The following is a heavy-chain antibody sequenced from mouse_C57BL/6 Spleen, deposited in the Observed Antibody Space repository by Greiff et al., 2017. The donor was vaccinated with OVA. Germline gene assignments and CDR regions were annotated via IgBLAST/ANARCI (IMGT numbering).Heavy chain of an antibody. CDR1: GYSITSGYY. D-gene: IGHD2-5*01. Sequence: EVQRVESGPGLVKPSQSLSLTCSVTGYSITSGYYWNWIRQFPGNKLEWMGYISYDGSNNYNPSLKNRISITRDTSKNQFFLKLNSVTTEDTATYYCASDYSKGGFDYWGQGTTLTVSS. CDR3: ASDYSKGGFDY. J-gene: IGHJ2*01. V-gene: IGHV3-6*01. CDR2: ISYDGSN.